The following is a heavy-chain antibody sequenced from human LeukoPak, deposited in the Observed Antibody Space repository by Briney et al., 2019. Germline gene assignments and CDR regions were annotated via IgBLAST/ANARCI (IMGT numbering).Heavy chain of an antibody. CDR1: GFTFSSYA. D-gene: IGHD3-3*01. CDR3: AKNGVTIFGVVIIPPQDDDAFDI. V-gene: IGHV3-23*01. Sequence: PGGSLRLSCAASGFTFSSYAMSWVRQAPGKGLEWVSAISGSGGSTYYADSVKGRFTISRDNSKNTLYLQMNSLRAEDTAVYYCAKNGVTIFGVVIIPPQDDDAFDIWGQGTMVTVSS. J-gene: IGHJ3*02. CDR2: ISGSGGST.